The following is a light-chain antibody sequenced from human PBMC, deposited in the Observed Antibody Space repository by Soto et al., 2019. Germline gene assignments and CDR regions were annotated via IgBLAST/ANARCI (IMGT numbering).Light chain of an antibody. CDR3: YSYAGRNIWV. V-gene: IGLV2-8*01. Sequence: QSALTQPASVSGSPGQSITISCTGTSSDVGGYNYVSWYQQHPGKAPKLMIFGVTERPSGVPDRFSGSKSGNTASLTVSGLQADDEAVYYCYSYAGRNIWVFGGGTKLTV. CDR2: GVT. CDR1: SSDVGGYNY. J-gene: IGLJ3*02.